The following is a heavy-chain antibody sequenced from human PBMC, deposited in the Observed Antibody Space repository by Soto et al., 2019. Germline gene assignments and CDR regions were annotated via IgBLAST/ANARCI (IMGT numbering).Heavy chain of an antibody. CDR1: GFTFSNYA. CDR2: ISYDADSK. Sequence: QVQLVDSGGGVVQPGRSLRLSCAASGFTFSNYAMHWVRQAPGKGLEWVAVISYDADSKYYADSVKGRFTISRDNSKNTLYLQMNSLRAEDTAVYYCASDFYWGQGTLVTVSS. J-gene: IGHJ4*02. CDR3: ASDFY. V-gene: IGHV3-30-3*01.